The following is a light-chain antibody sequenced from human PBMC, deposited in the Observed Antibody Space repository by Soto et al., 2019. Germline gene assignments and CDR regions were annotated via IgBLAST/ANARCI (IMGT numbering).Light chain of an antibody. CDR3: KLYNSYSLT. CDR1: QSISSW. Sequence: DIEVPQARSTLRAWVAPKVSINFLASQSISSWLAWYQQKPGKAPKLLIYKASSLESGVPSRFSGSGSGTEFTLTISSLQPDDFAIYSCKLYNSYSLTFAHGTKV. J-gene: IGKJ1*01. V-gene: IGKV1-5*03. CDR2: KAS.